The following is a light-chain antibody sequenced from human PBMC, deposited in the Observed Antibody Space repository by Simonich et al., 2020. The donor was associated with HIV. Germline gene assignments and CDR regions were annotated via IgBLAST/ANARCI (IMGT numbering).Light chain of an antibody. V-gene: IGLV1-44*01. J-gene: IGLJ2*01. CDR3: QSYDSSLSAL. CDR2: RNN. Sequence: QSVLTQPPSASGTPGQRVTISCSGTSSNIGSNTVNWFQHLPGTAPKLLIYRNNQRPSGAPDRFTGSKSGTSASLAITGLQAEDEADYYCQSYDSSLSALFGGGTKLTVL. CDR1: SSNIGSNT.